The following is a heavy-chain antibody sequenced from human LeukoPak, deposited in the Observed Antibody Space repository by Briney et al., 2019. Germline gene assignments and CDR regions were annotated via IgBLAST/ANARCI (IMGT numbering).Heavy chain of an antibody. CDR1: GYTFTSYD. CDR3: ARAGGIAVAAMNWFDP. V-gene: IGHV1-8*01. J-gene: IGHJ5*02. D-gene: IGHD6-19*01. CDR2: MNPNSGNT. Sequence: ASVKVSCKASGYTFTSYDINWVRQATGQGLEWMGWMNPNSGNTGYAQKFQGRVTMTRNTSISTAYMELSSLRSEDTAVYYCARAGGIAVAAMNWFDPWGQGTLVTVSS.